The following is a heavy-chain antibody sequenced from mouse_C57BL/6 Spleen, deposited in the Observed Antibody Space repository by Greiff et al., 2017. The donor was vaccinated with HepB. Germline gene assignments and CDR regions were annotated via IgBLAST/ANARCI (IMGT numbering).Heavy chain of an antibody. CDR1: GYTFTSYW. Sequence: QVQLQQPGPELVKPGASVKLSCKASGYTFTSYWMHWVKQRPGQGLEWIGNINPSNGGTNYNEKFKSKATLTVDKSSSTAYMQLSSLTSEDSAVYYCARSNWDGFYFDYWGQGTTLTVSS. D-gene: IGHD4-1*01. J-gene: IGHJ2*01. CDR2: INPSNGGT. CDR3: ARSNWDGFYFDY. V-gene: IGHV1-53*01.